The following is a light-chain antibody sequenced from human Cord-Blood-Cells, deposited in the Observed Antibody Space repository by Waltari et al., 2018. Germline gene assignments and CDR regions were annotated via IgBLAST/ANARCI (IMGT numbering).Light chain of an antibody. CDR1: SSDVGGHNY. CDR2: DVS. V-gene: IGLV2-11*01. Sequence: QSALTQPRSVSGSPGQSVTISCTGTSSDVGGHNYVSWYQQHPDKAPKLMIYDVSKRPSGVPDRFSGSKSGNTASLTISGLQAEDEADYYCCSYAGSYTFEVFGGGTKLTVL. CDR3: CSYAGSYTFEV. J-gene: IGLJ3*02.